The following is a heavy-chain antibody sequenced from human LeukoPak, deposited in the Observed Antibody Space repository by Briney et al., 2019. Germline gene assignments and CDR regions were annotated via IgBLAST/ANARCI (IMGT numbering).Heavy chain of an antibody. V-gene: IGHV3-21*01. CDR3: ARDLYSSSSGYNWFDP. Sequence: GGSLRLSCAASGFTFSRYSMNWVRQAPGKGLEWVSSISSSSSYIYYADSVKGRFTISRDNAKNSLYLQMNSLRAEDTAVYYCARDLYSSSSGYNWFDPWGQGTLVTVSS. D-gene: IGHD6-6*01. J-gene: IGHJ5*02. CDR2: ISSSSSYI. CDR1: GFTFSRYS.